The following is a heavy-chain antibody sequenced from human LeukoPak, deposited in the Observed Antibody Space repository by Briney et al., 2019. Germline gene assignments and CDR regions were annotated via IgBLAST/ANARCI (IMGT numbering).Heavy chain of an antibody. V-gene: IGHV4-59*01. CDR1: GGSISSYY. CDR3: ARAPIPIAARPGSFYYYYMDV. J-gene: IGHJ6*03. Sequence: SETLSLTCIVSGGSISSYYWNWIRQPPGKGLEWIGYIYHSGSTNYNPSLKSRVTISVDTSKNQFSLKLSSVTAADTAVYYCARAPIPIAARPGSFYYYYMDVWGKGTTVTVSS. D-gene: IGHD6-6*01. CDR2: IYHSGST.